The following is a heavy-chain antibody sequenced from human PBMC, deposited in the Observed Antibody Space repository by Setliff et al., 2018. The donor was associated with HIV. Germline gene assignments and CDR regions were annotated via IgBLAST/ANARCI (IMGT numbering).Heavy chain of an antibody. CDR2: IYVGGSV. V-gene: IGHV4-4*08. D-gene: IGHD3-3*01. CDR3: ARAKTIGVSAVFFDP. Sequence: SGKGPGLIGHIYVGGSVIYNPSLASRVTISMVPSKNQFSLDLSSVTAADTAKYYCARAKTIGVSAVFFDPWGQGRPVTVSS. J-gene: IGHJ5*02.